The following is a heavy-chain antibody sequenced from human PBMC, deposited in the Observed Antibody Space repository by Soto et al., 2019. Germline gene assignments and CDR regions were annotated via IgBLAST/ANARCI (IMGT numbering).Heavy chain of an antibody. CDR1: GFTFGSYG. J-gene: IGHJ4*02. CDR2: ISYDGSNK. Sequence: PGGSLRLSCAASGFTFGSYGMHWVRQAPGKGLEWVAVISYDGSNKYYADSVKGRFTISRDNSKNTLYLQMNSLRAEDTAVYYCAKLFTEYSSSSSNDYWGQGTLVTVSS. V-gene: IGHV3-30*18. CDR3: AKLFTEYSSSSSNDY. D-gene: IGHD6-6*01.